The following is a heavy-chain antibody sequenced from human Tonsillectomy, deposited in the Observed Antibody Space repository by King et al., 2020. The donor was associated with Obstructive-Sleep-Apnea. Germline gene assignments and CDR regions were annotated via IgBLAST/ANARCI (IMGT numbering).Heavy chain of an antibody. Sequence: WVRQAPGKGLEWVSLISWDGGSTYYADSVNGRLTISRDNSKNSLYLQMNSLSTDDTALYYCAKAPREAAAMKPEYYYYYYMDVWGKGTTVTVSS. J-gene: IGHJ6*03. CDR3: AKAPREAAAMKPEYYYYYYMDV. CDR2: ISWDGGST. V-gene: IGHV3-43*01. D-gene: IGHD2-2*01.